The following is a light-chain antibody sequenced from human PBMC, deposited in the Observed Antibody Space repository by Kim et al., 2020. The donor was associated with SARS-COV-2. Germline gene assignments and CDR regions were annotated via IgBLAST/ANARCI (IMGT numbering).Light chain of an antibody. Sequence: GHMVTISCSGSTSNIGSNPVYWYQQLPGTAPKFLMYHNNRRPSGVPDRFSGSKSGTSASLAIRGLQSEDEADYYCAAWDDSLNAVVFGGGTQLTVL. CDR2: HNN. CDR3: AAWDDSLNAVV. J-gene: IGLJ2*01. V-gene: IGLV1-44*01. CDR1: TSNIGSNP.